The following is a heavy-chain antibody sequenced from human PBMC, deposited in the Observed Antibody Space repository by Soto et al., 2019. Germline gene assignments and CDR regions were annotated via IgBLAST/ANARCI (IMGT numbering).Heavy chain of an antibody. V-gene: IGHV4-30-4*01. Sequence: PSETLSLTCTVSGGSISSGDYYWRWIRQPPGKGLEWIGYIYYSGSTYYNPSLKSRVPISVDTSKNQSPLKLSSVTAADTAVYYCSSSPPYYGSGSYRGMNWFDPCGQGTLVTV. CDR1: GGSISSGDYY. J-gene: IGHJ5*02. CDR2: IYYSGST. D-gene: IGHD3-10*01. CDR3: SSSPPYYGSGSYRGMNWFDP.